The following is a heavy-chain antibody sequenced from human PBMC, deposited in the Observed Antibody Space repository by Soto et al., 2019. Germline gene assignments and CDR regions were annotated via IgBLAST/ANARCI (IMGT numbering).Heavy chain of an antibody. Sequence: QVQLVESGGGMVQPGTSLRLSCAVSGFTFSTYDMQWVRQAPGKGLEWVAVVSYDTAYENYADSVKGRFTISRDNSKNILYLQMNSLRAEDTAVYYCAKVSISKSSAVTFDSWGRGTLVTVSS. D-gene: IGHD2-15*01. J-gene: IGHJ4*02. V-gene: IGHV3-30*18. CDR1: GFTFSTYD. CDR3: AKVSISKSSAVTFDS. CDR2: VSYDTAYE.